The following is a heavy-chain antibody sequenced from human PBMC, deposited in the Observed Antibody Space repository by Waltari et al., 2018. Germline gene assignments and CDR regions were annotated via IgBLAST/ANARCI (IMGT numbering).Heavy chain of an antibody. Sequence: QVQLQESGPGLVKPSETLSLTCAVSGYSISSGYYWGWIRQPPGKGLEWIGSIYHSGSTSYNPSLKSRVTISVDTSKNQFSLKLSSVTAADTAVYYCARRGPYAQVSFDYWGQGTLVTVSS. J-gene: IGHJ4*02. CDR1: GYSISSGYY. D-gene: IGHD2-8*01. V-gene: IGHV4-38-2*01. CDR3: ARRGPYAQVSFDY. CDR2: IYHSGST.